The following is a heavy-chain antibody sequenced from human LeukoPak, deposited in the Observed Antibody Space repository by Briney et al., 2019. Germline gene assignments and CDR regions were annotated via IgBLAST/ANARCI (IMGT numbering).Heavy chain of an antibody. CDR3: AKDLPDYGDYEVGY. V-gene: IGHV3-23*01. Sequence: GGSLRLSCAASGFTFTSYVMSWVRQAPGKGLEWVSTISGSGGSRHYADFVKGRFTISRDNFKNTVSLQMNSLRAEDTAIYYCAKDLPDYGDYEVGYWGQGNLVTVSS. D-gene: IGHD4-17*01. CDR1: GFTFTSYV. J-gene: IGHJ4*02. CDR2: ISGSGGSR.